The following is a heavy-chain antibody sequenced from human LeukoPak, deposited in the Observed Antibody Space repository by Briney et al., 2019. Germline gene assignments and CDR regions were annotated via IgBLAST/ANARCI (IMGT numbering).Heavy chain of an antibody. Sequence: GGSLRLSCAASGFTFIYYAMSWVRQAPGKGLEWVSTISGSGGNTYYADSVKGRFTITRDNSKNTLYLQMNSLRAEDTAVYYCAKERDRDFVGGAFDIWGQGTMVTVSS. CDR2: ISGSGGNT. D-gene: IGHD3-16*01. CDR1: GFTFIYYA. J-gene: IGHJ3*02. CDR3: AKERDRDFVGGAFDI. V-gene: IGHV3-23*01.